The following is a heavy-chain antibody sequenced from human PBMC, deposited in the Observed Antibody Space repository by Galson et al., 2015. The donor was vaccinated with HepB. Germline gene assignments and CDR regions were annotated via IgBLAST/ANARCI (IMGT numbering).Heavy chain of an antibody. CDR2: ISTTSSYT. V-gene: IGHV3-11*06. Sequence: SLRLSCAVSGFTFSDYYMSWIRQTPGKGLEWVSCISTTSSYTNYADSVKGRFTISRDNAKNSLYLQMNTLRAEDTAVYYCASGDYVSGIDYWGQGTLVTVSS. CDR3: ASGDYVSGIDY. J-gene: IGHJ4*02. D-gene: IGHD4-17*01. CDR1: GFTFSDYY.